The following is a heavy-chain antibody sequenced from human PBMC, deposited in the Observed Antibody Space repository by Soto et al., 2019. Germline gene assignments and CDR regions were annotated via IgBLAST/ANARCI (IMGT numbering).Heavy chain of an antibody. D-gene: IGHD6-13*01. CDR1: GGSISSSSYY. Sequence: PSETLSLTCTVSGGSISSSSYYWGWIRQPPGKGLEWIGSIYYSGSTYYNPSLKSRVTISVDTSKNSLYLQMNSLRAEDTAVYYCARPIAAAGTYGMDVWGQGTTVTVSS. CDR3: ARPIAAAGTYGMDV. CDR2: IYYSGST. V-gene: IGHV4-39*01. J-gene: IGHJ6*02.